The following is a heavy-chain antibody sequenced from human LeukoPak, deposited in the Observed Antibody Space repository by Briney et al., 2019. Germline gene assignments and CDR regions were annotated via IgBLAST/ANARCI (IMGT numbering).Heavy chain of an antibody. D-gene: IGHD3-22*01. J-gene: IGHJ6*03. CDR3: SGRNYYDSSGYFSNMDV. Sequence: PSETLSLTCTVSGASISTYYWSWIRQPPGKGLEWIGYIYYSGGTNYNPSLKSRVTISVDTSKNQFSLKLSSVTAADTAVYYCSGRNYYDSSGYFSNMDVWGKGTTVTVSS. CDR1: GASISTYY. CDR2: IYYSGGT. V-gene: IGHV4-59*01.